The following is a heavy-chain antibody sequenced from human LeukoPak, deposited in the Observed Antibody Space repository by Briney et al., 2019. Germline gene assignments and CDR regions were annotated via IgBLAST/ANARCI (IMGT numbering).Heavy chain of an antibody. J-gene: IGHJ4*02. CDR3: ARNYDSSGYYPLRY. CDR1: GFIFSNYE. V-gene: IGHV3-23*01. D-gene: IGHD3-22*01. Sequence: GGSLRLSCAASGFIFSNYEMNWVRQAPGKGLEWVSIISVSDDNTYYADSVKGRFTISRDNSKNTLYLQMKSLRAEDTAVYYCARNYDSSGYYPLRYWGQGTLVTVSS. CDR2: ISVSDDNT.